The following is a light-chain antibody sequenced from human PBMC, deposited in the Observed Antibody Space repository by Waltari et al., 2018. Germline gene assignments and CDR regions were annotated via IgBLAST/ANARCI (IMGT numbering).Light chain of an antibody. J-gene: IGLJ3*02. CDR2: ATS. V-gene: IGLV7-46*01. Sequence: QAVVTQEPSLTVSPGGTVTLTCGSSTGAVTSGQFPSWVQQKPGQDPMTLIYATSDTHSLTPARFSGSLLGGKAALTLSGAQPEDEAEYYCVLFYSGAQVFGGGTKLTVL. CDR3: VLFYSGAQV. CDR1: TGAVTSGQF.